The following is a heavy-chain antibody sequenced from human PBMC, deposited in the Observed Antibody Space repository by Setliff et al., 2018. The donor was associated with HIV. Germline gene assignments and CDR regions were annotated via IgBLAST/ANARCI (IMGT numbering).Heavy chain of an antibody. CDR2: IYHSGKT. Sequence: ETLSLTCAVYGGSFSGYYWNWVRQPPGQGLEWIGSIYHSGKTYSNPSLKSRVTVSVDTSMNQFSLNLNSVTATDTAVYYCARGSCFNTGCLDSWGQGALVTVSS. V-gene: IGHV4-34*01. D-gene: IGHD2-2*01. CDR1: GGSFSGYY. J-gene: IGHJ4*02. CDR3: ARGSCFNTGCLDS.